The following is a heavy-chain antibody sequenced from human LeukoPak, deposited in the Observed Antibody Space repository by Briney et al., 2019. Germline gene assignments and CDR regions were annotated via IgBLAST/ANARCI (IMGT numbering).Heavy chain of an antibody. CDR3: AKIDDYYKHFDS. CDR1: GFTFSSHS. V-gene: IGHV3-21*01. Sequence: GGSLRLSCAASGFTFSSHSMNWVRQAPGKGLECVSSISSRSSYIYYADALRDRFSTSRDNAKNSVYLQMDGLRVEDTAVYYCAKIDDYYKHFDSWGQGTLVTVSS. J-gene: IGHJ4*02. D-gene: IGHD2-21*02. CDR2: ISSRSSYI.